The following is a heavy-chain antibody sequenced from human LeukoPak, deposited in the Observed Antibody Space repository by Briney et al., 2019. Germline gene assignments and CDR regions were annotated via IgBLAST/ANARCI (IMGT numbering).Heavy chain of an antibody. D-gene: IGHD6-6*01. V-gene: IGHV3-20*04. CDR3: ARTSIAARPVVLYYFDY. CDR2: INWNGGST. CDR1: GFTFDDYG. Sequence: RPGGSLRLSCAASGFTFDDYGMSWVRQAPGKGLEWVSGINWNGGSTGYADSVKGRFTISRDNAKNSLYLQINSLRAEDTALYYCARTSIAARPVVLYYFDYWGQGTLVTVSS. J-gene: IGHJ4*02.